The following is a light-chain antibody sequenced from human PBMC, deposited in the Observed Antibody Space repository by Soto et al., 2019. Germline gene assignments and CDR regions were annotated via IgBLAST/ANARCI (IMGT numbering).Light chain of an antibody. Sequence: PGERAALSCRASQSVTNDYLAWCQQKFGQAPRLLISGASRRATGIPDRFSGSGSGTDFTLTISRLEPEDFAVYFCQQYGDSPRTFGQGTKLEIK. CDR3: QQYGDSPRT. J-gene: IGKJ2*01. V-gene: IGKV3-20*01. CDR2: GAS. CDR1: QSVTNDY.